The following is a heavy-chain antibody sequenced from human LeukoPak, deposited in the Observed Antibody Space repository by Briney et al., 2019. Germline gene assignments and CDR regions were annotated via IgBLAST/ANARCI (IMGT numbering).Heavy chain of an antibody. CDR2: INHSGST. V-gene: IGHV4-34*01. CDR1: GGSFSGYY. CDR3: AREEIPYYYDSSGYYLD. D-gene: IGHD3-22*01. J-gene: IGHJ4*02. Sequence: SETLSLTCAVYGGSFSGYYWSWIRQPPGKGLEWIGEINHSGSTNYNPSLKSRVTISVDTSKNQFSLKLSSVTAADTAVYYCAREEIPYYYDSSGYYLDWGQGTLVTVSS.